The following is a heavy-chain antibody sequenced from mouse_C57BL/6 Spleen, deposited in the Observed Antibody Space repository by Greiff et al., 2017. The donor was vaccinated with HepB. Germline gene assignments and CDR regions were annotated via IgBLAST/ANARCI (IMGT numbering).Heavy chain of an antibody. CDR1: GYTFTDYY. CDR2: INPYNGGT. J-gene: IGHJ3*01. Sequence: EVQLQQSGPVLVKPGASVKMSCKASGYTFTDYYMNWVKQSHGKSLEWIGVINPYNGGTSYNQKFKGKATLTVDKSSSTAYTELNSLTSEDSAVYYWARGYYGSSYDGFAYWGQGTLVTV. CDR3: ARGYYGSSYDGFAY. D-gene: IGHD1-1*01. V-gene: IGHV1-19*01.